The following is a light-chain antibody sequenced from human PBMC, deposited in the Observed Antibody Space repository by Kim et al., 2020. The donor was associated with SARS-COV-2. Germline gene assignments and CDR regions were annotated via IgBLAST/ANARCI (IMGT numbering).Light chain of an antibody. Sequence: IVLTQSPGTLSLSPGERATLSCRASQSIISSYLAWYQQKPGQAPRLLIYAASNRATGVPDRFSDSVSGTDFTLTISRLEPEDFAVYYCQQYGSASYTFGQGTKLEI. CDR2: AAS. CDR1: QSIISSY. CDR3: QQYGSASYT. V-gene: IGKV3-20*01. J-gene: IGKJ2*01.